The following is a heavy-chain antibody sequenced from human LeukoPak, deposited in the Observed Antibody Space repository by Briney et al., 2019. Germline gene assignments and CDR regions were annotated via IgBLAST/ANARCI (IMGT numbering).Heavy chain of an antibody. Sequence: PGGSLRLSCAASGFSFSDYYMSWIRQAPGKGLEWISYISSSGSNIYADSVKGRFTISRDNAKNSLYLQMNSLRAEDTAVYYCARAGRSSGWYGDWGQGTLVTVSS. CDR1: GFSFSDYY. J-gene: IGHJ4*02. CDR2: ISSSGSNI. V-gene: IGHV3-11*04. D-gene: IGHD6-19*01. CDR3: ARAGRSSGWYGD.